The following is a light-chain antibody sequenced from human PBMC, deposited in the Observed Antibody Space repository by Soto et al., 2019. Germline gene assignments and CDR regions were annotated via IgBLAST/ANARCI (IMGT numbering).Light chain of an antibody. V-gene: IGKV1-9*01. CDR1: QDISSY. Sequence: DIQMTQTPSSLSSSMGDSVTLTFPASQDISSYLAWYQQKPGKAPKLLIYAASNFQSGVPSRFSGSGSGTHFTLTISSLQPEDFATYYCQQLHGYPITFGQGIGLEIK. J-gene: IGKJ5*01. CDR3: QQLHGYPIT. CDR2: AAS.